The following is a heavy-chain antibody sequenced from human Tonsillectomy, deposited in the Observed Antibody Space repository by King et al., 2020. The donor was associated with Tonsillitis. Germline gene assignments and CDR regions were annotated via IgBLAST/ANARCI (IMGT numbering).Heavy chain of an antibody. CDR1: SGSISSSNW. CDR2: IYHRGST. D-gene: IGHD2-8*01. J-gene: IGHJ5*02. CDR3: AREGVYCTNGVCSGWNNWFDP. Sequence: VQLQESGPGLVKPSGTLSLTCAVSSGSISSSNWWSWVRQPPGKGLEWIGEIYHRGSTKYNPSLKSRVTISVDKSKNQFSLKLSSVTAADTAGYYCAREGVYCTNGVCSGWNNWFDPWGQGTLVTVSS. V-gene: IGHV4-4*02.